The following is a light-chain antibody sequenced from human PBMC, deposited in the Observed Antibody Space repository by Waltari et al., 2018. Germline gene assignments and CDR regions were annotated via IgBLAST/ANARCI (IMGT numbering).Light chain of an antibody. Sequence: EIVLTQSPGTLSLSHGERATLSCRASQSLSSSLAWYQQRPGQAPRLLIYDVSNRARGIPARFSVSGSGTDFTLTISSLEPEDFAVYYCQQRTNRPRMYTFGQGTKLEI. J-gene: IGKJ2*01. CDR3: QQRTNRPRMYT. V-gene: IGKV3-11*01. CDR2: DVS. CDR1: QSLSSS.